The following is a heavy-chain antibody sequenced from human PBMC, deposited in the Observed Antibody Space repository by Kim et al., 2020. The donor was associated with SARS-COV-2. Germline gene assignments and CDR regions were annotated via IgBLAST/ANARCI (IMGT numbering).Heavy chain of an antibody. D-gene: IGHD1-26*01. J-gene: IGHJ6*02. CDR1: GFTFNNYG. Sequence: GGSLRLSCAASGFTFNNYGMHWVRQAPGKGLEWVAVISYDEKNKYYVDSVKGQFTISRDNSKNTVYLQMNSLRAEDTAVYYCAKVEYYHSPYYYGMDVWGQGTTVTVSS. V-gene: IGHV3-30*18. CDR3: AKVEYYHSPYYYGMDV. CDR2: ISYDEKNK.